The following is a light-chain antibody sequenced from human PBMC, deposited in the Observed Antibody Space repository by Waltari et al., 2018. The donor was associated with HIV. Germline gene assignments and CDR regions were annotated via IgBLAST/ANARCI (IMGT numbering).Light chain of an antibody. V-gene: IGKV3-11*01. CDR2: GAS. CDR1: QYISSH. CDR3: HQRRDWPPSVS. J-gene: IGKJ4*01. Sequence: EIVLTQSPVTLSLSPVERATLSCRASQYISSHLAWYQQQPGQAPRLLISGASNRAAGIPARFSGSGSGTDFTLTITSLEPEDFAVYYCHQRRDWPPSVSFGGGTKVEIK.